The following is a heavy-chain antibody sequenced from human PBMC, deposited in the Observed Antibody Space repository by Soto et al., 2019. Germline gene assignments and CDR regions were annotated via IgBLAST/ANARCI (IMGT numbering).Heavy chain of an antibody. J-gene: IGHJ3*02. CDR1: GGSISSGGYS. CDR3: ARPLSGYGAFDI. D-gene: IGHD3-22*01. V-gene: IGHV4-61*08. CDR2: IYYTGST. Sequence: PSETLSLTCAVSGGSISSGGYSWSWIRQPPGKGLEWIGYIYYTGSTNYNPSLKSRVTISVDTSKNQFSLKLSSVTAADTAVYYCARPLSGYGAFDIWGQGTMVTVS.